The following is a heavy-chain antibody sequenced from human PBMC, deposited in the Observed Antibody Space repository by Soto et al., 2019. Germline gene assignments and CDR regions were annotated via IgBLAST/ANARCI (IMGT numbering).Heavy chain of an antibody. J-gene: IGHJ6*01. Sequence: TSETLSLTCALFGGSFSGYYWSWIRQPPGKGLEWIGEINHSGSTNYNPSLKSRVTISVDTSKNQFSLKLSSVTAADTAVYYCARVSGIYYYGMDVWGQGTTVT. CDR2: INHSGST. CDR3: ARVSGIYYYGMDV. V-gene: IGHV4-34*01. D-gene: IGHD3-10*01. CDR1: GGSFSGYY.